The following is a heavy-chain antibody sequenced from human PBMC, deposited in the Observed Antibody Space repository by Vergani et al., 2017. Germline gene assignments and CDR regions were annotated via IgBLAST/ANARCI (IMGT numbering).Heavy chain of an antibody. J-gene: IGHJ4*02. CDR2: ILTSGRP. Sequence: QVQLQESGPGLVKPSQTLTLTCTVSGGSINSHNYYWSWIRQPAGKGLEWIGRILTSGRPNYNPSLKSRVTMSEDTSKNQFSLNLTSGTAADTAVYFYARGSXLGGSCYTPLFDYWGQGILVTVSS. CDR3: ARGSXLGGSCYTPLFDY. CDR1: GGSINSHNYY. V-gene: IGHV4-61*02. D-gene: IGHD2-15*01.